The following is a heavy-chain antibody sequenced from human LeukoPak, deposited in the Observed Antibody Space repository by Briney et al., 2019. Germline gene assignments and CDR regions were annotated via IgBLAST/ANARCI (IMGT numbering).Heavy chain of an antibody. J-gene: IGHJ4*02. Sequence: SETLSLTCTVSGGSISSYYWSWIRRPPGKGLEWIGYIYYSGSTNYNPSLKSRVTISVDTSKNQFSLKLSSVTAADTAVYYCARIITMVRGVIIDYWGQGTLVAVSS. V-gene: IGHV4-59*12. D-gene: IGHD3-10*01. CDR1: GGSISSYY. CDR3: ARIITMVRGVIIDY. CDR2: IYYSGST.